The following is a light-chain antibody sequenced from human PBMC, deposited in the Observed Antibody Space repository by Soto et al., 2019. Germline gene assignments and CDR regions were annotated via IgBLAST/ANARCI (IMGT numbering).Light chain of an antibody. CDR1: QSVSSS. CDR3: QQRRNWPPT. V-gene: IGKV3-11*01. Sequence: EIVLTQSAATLSLSPGERATLSCRASQSVSSSLAWYQQKPGQAPRLLIYDASNRATGIPARFSGSGSGTDFTLTISSLEPEDFAVYYCQQRRNWPPTFGQGTRLEI. J-gene: IGKJ5*01. CDR2: DAS.